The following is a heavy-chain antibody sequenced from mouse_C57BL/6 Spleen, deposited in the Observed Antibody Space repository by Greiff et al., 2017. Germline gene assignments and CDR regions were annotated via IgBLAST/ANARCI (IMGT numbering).Heavy chain of an antibody. CDR2: IDPSDSYT. V-gene: IGHV1-59*01. CDR3: ARKGIYDGYLYAMDY. J-gene: IGHJ4*01. Sequence: QVQLQQPGAELVRPGTSVKLSCKASGYTFTSYWMHWVKQRPGQGLEWIGVIDPSDSYTNYNPKFKGKATLTVDTSSSTAYMQLSSLTSEDSAVYYCARKGIYDGYLYAMDYWGQGTSVTVSS. D-gene: IGHD2-3*01. CDR1: GYTFTSYW.